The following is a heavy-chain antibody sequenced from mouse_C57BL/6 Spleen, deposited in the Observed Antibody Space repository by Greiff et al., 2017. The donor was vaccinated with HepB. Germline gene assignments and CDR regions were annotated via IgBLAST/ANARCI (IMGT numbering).Heavy chain of an antibody. CDR1: GYSITSGYD. Sequence: EVQLVESGPGMVKPSQSLSLTCTVTGYSITSGYDWHWIRHFPGNKLEWMGYISYSGSTNYNPSLKSRISITHDTSKNHFFLKLNSVTTEDTATYYCARGLRLYAMDYWGQGTSVTVSS. D-gene: IGHD1-2*01. CDR2: ISYSGST. J-gene: IGHJ4*01. CDR3: ARGLRLYAMDY. V-gene: IGHV3-1*01.